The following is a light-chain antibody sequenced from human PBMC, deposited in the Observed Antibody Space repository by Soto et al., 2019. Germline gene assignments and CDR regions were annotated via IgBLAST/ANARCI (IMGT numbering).Light chain of an antibody. CDR3: SSFTNNNTPHVV. J-gene: IGLJ2*01. CDR1: DSDVGGYNY. CDR2: GVY. Sequence: QSALTQPASVSGSPGQSITISCTGTDSDVGGYNYVSWYQQHPDKAPKLIIYGVYNRPSGVSNRFSGSKSGNKASLTISRLQAEDEADYYCSSFTNNNTPHVVFGGGTKLTVL. V-gene: IGLV2-14*01.